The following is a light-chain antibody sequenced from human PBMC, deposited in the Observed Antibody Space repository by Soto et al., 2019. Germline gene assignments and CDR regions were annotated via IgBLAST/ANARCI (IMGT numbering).Light chain of an antibody. Sequence: QSVLTQPPSVSATSGQKVALSCSGGSSNIGNNFVSWYRQVPGTAPKLLIYDDNRRPWGIPDRISASKSATSATLDITGLQFGDEAHYYCATWDNSLSVFLFGGGTKLTVL. J-gene: IGLJ2*01. V-gene: IGLV1-51*01. CDR1: SSNIGNNF. CDR3: ATWDNSLSVFL. CDR2: DDN.